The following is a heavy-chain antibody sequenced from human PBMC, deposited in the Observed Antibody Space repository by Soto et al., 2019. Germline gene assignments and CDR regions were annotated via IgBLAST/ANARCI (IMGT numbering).Heavy chain of an antibody. V-gene: IGHV4-61*08. D-gene: IGHD3-9*01. J-gene: IGHJ3*01. CDR2: IYSSGST. CDR3: ARTTGSRSLDV. Sequence: QVQLQESGPGLVKPSETLSLTATVSGASISSTGFYWSWIRQPPGKGLEWIGYIYSSGSTTYNSSPKSRVTIPLDTSNNQVSLNLTSVTSADTAIYYCARTTGSRSLDVWGHGTMVSVSS. CDR1: GASISSTGFY.